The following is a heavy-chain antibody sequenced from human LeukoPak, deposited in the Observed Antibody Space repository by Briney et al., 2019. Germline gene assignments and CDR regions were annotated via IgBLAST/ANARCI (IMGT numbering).Heavy chain of an antibody. CDR3: AELGITMIGGV. V-gene: IGHV3-23*01. CDR2: ISGTGGST. J-gene: IGHJ6*04. D-gene: IGHD3-10*02. Sequence: GGSLRLSCAASGFTFSNYGMSWVRQAPGKGLEWVSSISGTGGSTYYADSVKGRFTISRDNAKNSLYLQMNSLRAEDTAVYYCAELGITMIGGVWGKGTTVTISS. CDR1: GFTFSNYG.